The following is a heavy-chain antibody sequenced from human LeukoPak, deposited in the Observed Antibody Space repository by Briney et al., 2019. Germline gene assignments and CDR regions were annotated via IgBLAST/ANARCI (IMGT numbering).Heavy chain of an antibody. CDR2: TSSSGTTI. CDR1: GFTFGSYS. D-gene: IGHD6-13*01. Sequence: GGSLRLSCAASGFTFGSYSMNWVRQAPGKGLEWVSYTSSSGTTIYYADSVKGRFTISRDNAKNSLYLQMNSLRDEDTAVYYCARVWGLAVAGGEIEYWGQGTLVTVSS. V-gene: IGHV3-48*02. J-gene: IGHJ4*02. CDR3: ARVWGLAVAGGEIEY.